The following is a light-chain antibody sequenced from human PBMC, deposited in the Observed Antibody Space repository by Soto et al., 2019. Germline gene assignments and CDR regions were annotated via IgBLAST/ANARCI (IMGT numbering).Light chain of an antibody. CDR1: SSNIGSNN. Sequence: QSVLIQPPSASGTPGQRVTISCSGSSSNIGSNNVYWNKHLPGTPPKLLIFRNNQRPSGVPDRFSASKSGTSASLAISGLRSEDEADYYCAAWDDSLSGPVFGGGTKLTVL. CDR2: RNN. J-gene: IGLJ3*02. CDR3: AAWDDSLSGPV. V-gene: IGLV1-47*01.